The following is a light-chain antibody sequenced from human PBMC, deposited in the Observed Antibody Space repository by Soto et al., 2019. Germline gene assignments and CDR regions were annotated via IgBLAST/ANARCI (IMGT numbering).Light chain of an antibody. CDR2: AAS. V-gene: IGKV3-20*01. J-gene: IGKJ5*01. CDR1: QGVGTKY. Sequence: EIALTQSPGTLSLSPGERATLSCRASQGVGTKYLAWYQQRPGQAPSLLIYAASSRATGVPDRFSGSGCGTDFTLTISRLEPEDFAVYYCQQYTNAHGITFGQGTRLESK. CDR3: QQYTNAHGIT.